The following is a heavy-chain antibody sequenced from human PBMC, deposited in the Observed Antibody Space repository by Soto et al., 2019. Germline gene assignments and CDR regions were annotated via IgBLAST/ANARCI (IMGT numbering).Heavy chain of an antibody. CDR3: ASGVTGAYARFDP. V-gene: IGHV4-59*08. D-gene: IGHD2-21*02. Sequence: QVQLQESGPGLVKPSETLSLTCTVSGASVSSSYWSWIRQPPGKGLEFIGYIYYSGSTDYNPSLNSRVTISVDTSKNQRSRKLRSVAAADTAVYYCASGVTGAYARFDPWGQGTLVTVSS. CDR1: GASVSSSY. J-gene: IGHJ5*02. CDR2: IYYSGST.